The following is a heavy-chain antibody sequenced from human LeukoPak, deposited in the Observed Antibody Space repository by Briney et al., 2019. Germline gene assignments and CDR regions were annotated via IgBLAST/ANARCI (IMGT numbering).Heavy chain of an antibody. CDR3: ARVSMLRFWGYYFDY. D-gene: IGHD3-3*01. J-gene: IGHJ4*02. V-gene: IGHV1-46*01. CDR1: GYTFTSYY. CDR2: INPSGGST. Sequence: ASVKVSCKASGYTFTSYYMHWVRQAPGQGLEWMGIINPSGGSTSYAQKFQGRVTMTRDTSTSTVYMELSSLRSEDTAVYYCARVSMLRFWGYYFDYWGQGTLVTVSS.